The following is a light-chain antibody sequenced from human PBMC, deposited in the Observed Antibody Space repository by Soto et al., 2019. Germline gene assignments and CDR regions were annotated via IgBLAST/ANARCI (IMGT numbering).Light chain of an antibody. J-gene: IGKJ4*01. CDR2: GAS. V-gene: IGKV3-15*01. CDR3: QQRSNWLT. Sequence: EIVMTQSPVALSVSPGEGATLSCRTSRIVYSNLAWYQQKSGQAPRLLIYGASTRATGVPARFSGSGSGTEFTLTISSLEPEDFAVYYCQQRSNWLTFGGGTKVDIK. CDR1: RIVYSN.